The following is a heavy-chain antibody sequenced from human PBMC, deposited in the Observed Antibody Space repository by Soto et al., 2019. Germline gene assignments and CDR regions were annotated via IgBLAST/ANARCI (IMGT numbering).Heavy chain of an antibody. Sequence: SETLSLTCAVYGGSFSGYYWSWIRQPPGKGLEWIGEINHSGSTNYNPSLKSRVTISVDTSKNQFSLKLSSVTAADTAVYYCARDYDILTGYYRAYHYGMDVWGQGTTVTVSS. D-gene: IGHD3-9*01. CDR1: GGSFSGYY. V-gene: IGHV4-34*01. CDR3: ARDYDILTGYYRAYHYGMDV. CDR2: INHSGST. J-gene: IGHJ6*02.